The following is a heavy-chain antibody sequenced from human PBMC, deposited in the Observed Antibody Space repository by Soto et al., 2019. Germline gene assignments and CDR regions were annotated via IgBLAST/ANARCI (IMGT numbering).Heavy chain of an antibody. D-gene: IGHD2-2*01. J-gene: IGHJ4*02. CDR1: GGSISSSSYY. CDR2: IYYSGST. V-gene: IGHV4-39*01. CDR3: ARTAPAAILMGGDY. Sequence: PSETLSLTCTVSGGSISSSSYYWGWIRQPPGKGLEWIGSIYYSGSTYYNPSLKSRVTISVDTSKNQFSLKLSSVTATDTAVYYCARTAPAAILMGGDYWGQGTLVTVSS.